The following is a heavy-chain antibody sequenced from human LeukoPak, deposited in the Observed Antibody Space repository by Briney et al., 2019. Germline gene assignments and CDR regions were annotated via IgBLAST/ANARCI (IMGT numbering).Heavy chain of an antibody. CDR2: INHSGST. D-gene: IGHD3-22*01. CDR3: ARGSFYDSSGYSDYYFYHYMDV. Sequence: PSETLSLTCAVHGGPFSGYYWNWIRQSQGKGLEWIGEINHSGSTNYNPSLKSRVTMSVDTSKNQFSLRLSSMTAADTARYYCARGSFYDSSGYSDYYFYHYMDVWGTGTTVAVSS. J-gene: IGHJ6*03. V-gene: IGHV4-34*01. CDR1: GGPFSGYY.